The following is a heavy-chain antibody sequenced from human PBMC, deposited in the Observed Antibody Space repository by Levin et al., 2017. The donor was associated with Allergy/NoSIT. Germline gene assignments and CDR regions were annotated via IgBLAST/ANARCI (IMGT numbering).Heavy chain of an antibody. D-gene: IGHD1-1*01. CDR2: FDPEDGET. V-gene: IGHV1-24*01. Sequence: GESLKISCKVSGYTLTELSMHWVRQAPGKGLEWMGGFDPEDGETIYAQKFQGRVTMTEDTSTDTAYMELSSLRSEDTAVYYCATADKGDWNVYYFDFWGQGTLVTVSS. CDR3: ATADKGDWNVYYFDF. J-gene: IGHJ4*02. CDR1: GYTLTELS.